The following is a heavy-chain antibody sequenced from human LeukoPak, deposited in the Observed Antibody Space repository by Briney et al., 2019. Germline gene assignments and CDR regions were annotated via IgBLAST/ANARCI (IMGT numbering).Heavy chain of an antibody. J-gene: IGHJ5*02. V-gene: IGHV3-33*06. CDR3: AKEGSKDTAMVSNWFDP. CDR2: LWYDGSNK. Sequence: GGSLRLSCAASGFTFSSYGMHWVRQAPGKELEWVAVLWYDGSNKYYADSVKGRFTISRDNSKNTLYLQMNSLRAEDTAVYYCAKEGSKDTAMVSNWFDPWGQGTLVTVSS. D-gene: IGHD5-18*01. CDR1: GFTFSSYG.